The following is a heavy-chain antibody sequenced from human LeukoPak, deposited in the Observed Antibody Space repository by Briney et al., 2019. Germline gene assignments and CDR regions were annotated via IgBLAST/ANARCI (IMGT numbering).Heavy chain of an antibody. CDR2: INHSGSA. Sequence: SETLSLTCAVYGGSFSGYYWNWIRQPPGKGLEWIGEINHSGSANYNPSLKSRVSISKDTSKNQFSLKLSSITAADTAVYYCARRAAASGHYWYFDLWGRGTPVTVSS. V-gene: IGHV4-34*01. J-gene: IGHJ2*01. CDR3: ARRAAASGHYWYFDL. CDR1: GGSFSGYY. D-gene: IGHD6-13*01.